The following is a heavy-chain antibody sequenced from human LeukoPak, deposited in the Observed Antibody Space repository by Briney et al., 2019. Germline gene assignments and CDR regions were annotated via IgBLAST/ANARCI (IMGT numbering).Heavy chain of an antibody. CDR3: ARDAPYYYDSSGYYSY. CDR2: IYGDGRT. D-gene: IGHD3-22*01. Sequence: GGSLRLSCVVSGFTVSDNYMIWVRQAPGKGLERVSVIYGDGRTSYPDSVKGRFTISRDNAKNSLYLQMNSLRAEDTAVYYCARDAPYYYDSSGYYSYWGQGTLVTVSS. J-gene: IGHJ4*02. V-gene: IGHV3-53*01. CDR1: GFTVSDNY.